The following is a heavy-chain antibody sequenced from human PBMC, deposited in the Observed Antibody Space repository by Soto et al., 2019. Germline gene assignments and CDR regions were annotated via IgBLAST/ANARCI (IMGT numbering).Heavy chain of an antibody. D-gene: IGHD2-2*01. CDR1: GFTVSSNY. J-gene: IGHJ4*02. Sequence: GGSLRLSCAASGFTVSSNYMSWVRQAPGKGLEWVSVIYSGGSTYYADSVKGRFTISRDNSKNTLYLQMNSLRAEDTAVYYCASEIPQNLGYCSSTSRYADYWGQGTLVTVS. CDR2: IYSGGST. CDR3: ASEIPQNLGYCSSTSRYADY. V-gene: IGHV3-66*01.